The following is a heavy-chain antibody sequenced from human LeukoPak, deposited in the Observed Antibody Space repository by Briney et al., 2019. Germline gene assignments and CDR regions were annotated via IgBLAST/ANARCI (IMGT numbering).Heavy chain of an antibody. J-gene: IGHJ4*02. CDR1: GGTFSSYA. CDR2: IIPILGIA. D-gene: IGHD5-18*01. Sequence: SVKASCKASGGTFSSYAISWVRQAPGQGLEWMGRIIPILGIANYAQKFQGRVTMTRDTSISTAYMELSRLRYDDTAVYYCASGYRFRNWGQGTLVTVSS. V-gene: IGHV1-69*04. CDR3: ASGYRFRN.